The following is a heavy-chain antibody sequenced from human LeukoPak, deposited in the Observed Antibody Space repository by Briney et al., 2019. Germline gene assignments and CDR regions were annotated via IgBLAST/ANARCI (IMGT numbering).Heavy chain of an antibody. J-gene: IGHJ6*02. CDR1: GYTFTVYY. CDR3: AREGGLVPAAIYYYYGMDV. Sequence: ASVKVSCKASGYTFTVYYMHWVRQAPGQGLEWMGRINPNSGGTNYAQKFQGRVTMTRDTSISTAYMELSRLRSDDTAVYYCAREGGLVPAAIYYYYGMDVWGQGTTVTVSS. V-gene: IGHV1-2*06. CDR2: INPNSGGT. D-gene: IGHD2-2*01.